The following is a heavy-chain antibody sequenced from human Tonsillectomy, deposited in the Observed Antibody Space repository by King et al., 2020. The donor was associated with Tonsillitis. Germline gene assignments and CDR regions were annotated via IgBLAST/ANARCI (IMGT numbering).Heavy chain of an antibody. CDR2: IYYSGST. J-gene: IGHJ4*02. CDR3: AIPAALSPHVDY. CDR1: GGSISSSSYY. D-gene: IGHD2-2*01. V-gene: IGHV4-39*01. Sequence: QLQESGPGLVKPSETLSLTCTVSGGSISSSSYYWGWIRQPPGKGLEWIGSIYYSGSTYYNPSLKSRVTISVDMSKNQFSLQLSSVTAADTAVYYCAIPAALSPHVDYWGQGTLVTVPS.